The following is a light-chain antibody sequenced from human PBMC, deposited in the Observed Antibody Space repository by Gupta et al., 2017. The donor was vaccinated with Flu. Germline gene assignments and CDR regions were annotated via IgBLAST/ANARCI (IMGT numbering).Light chain of an antibody. CDR2: AAS. Sequence: DIQMTQSPSSLSASVGDRVTITCRASQSISSYLNWYQQKPGKAPQLLIYAASSLQRGVRSRFSGSGDGTDFNLTINSRQPEDFETYYCQQMYSNHRLSTFGHGTKVDIK. V-gene: IGKV1-39*01. J-gene: IGKJ3*01. CDR3: QQMYSNHRLST. CDR1: QSISSY.